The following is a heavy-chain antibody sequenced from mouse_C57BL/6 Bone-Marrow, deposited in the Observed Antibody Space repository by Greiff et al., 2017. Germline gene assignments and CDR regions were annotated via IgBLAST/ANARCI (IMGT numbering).Heavy chain of an antibody. CDR1: GYTFTGYW. Sequence: QVQLQQSGAELMKPGASVKLSCKATGYTFTGYWIAWVKQRPGHGLEWIGEILHGSGSTNYTETFNGPATFTADTSSNTASMQLSSLTTEDSATSYGGRGSLTGYRDDGGTGTTVKGSS. D-gene: IGHD1-1*01. J-gene: IGHJ1*03. V-gene: IGHV1-9*01. CDR2: ILHGSGST. CDR3: GRGSLTGYRDD.